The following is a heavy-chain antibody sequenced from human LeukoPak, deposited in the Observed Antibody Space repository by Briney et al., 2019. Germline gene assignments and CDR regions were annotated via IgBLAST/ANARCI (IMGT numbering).Heavy chain of an antibody. J-gene: IGHJ4*02. V-gene: IGHV3-66*01. CDR2: IYSGGST. Sequence: GGSLRLSCAASGFTVSSNYMSWVRQAPGKGLEWVSVIYSGGSTYYADSVKGRFTISRDNSKNTLYLQMNSLRAEDTAVYYCASSLSSGWYYDFDYWGQGTLVTVSS. D-gene: IGHD6-19*01. CDR1: GFTVSSNY. CDR3: ASSLSSGWYYDFDY.